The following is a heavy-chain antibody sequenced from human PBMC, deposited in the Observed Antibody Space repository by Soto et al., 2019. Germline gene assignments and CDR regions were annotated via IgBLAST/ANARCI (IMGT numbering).Heavy chain of an antibody. Sequence: PSETQSLTCTVSGGSISSYYWSWIRQPPGKGLEWIGYIYYSGSTNYNPSLKSRVTISVDTSKNQFSLKLSSVTAADTAVYYCARIVGIFGVVNIDYWGQGTLVTVSS. J-gene: IGHJ4*02. D-gene: IGHD3-3*01. CDR1: GGSISSYY. CDR3: ARIVGIFGVVNIDY. CDR2: IYYSGST. V-gene: IGHV4-59*01.